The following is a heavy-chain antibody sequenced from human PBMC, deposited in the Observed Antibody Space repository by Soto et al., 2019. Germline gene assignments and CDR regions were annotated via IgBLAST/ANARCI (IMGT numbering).Heavy chain of an antibody. D-gene: IGHD6-6*01. J-gene: IGHJ6*02. CDR3: AKQRYSSSALSMDV. V-gene: IGHV3-23*01. CDR2: ISGSGGST. Sequence: GGSLRLSCAASGFTFSSYAMSWVRQAPGKGLEWVSAISGSGGSTYYADSVKGRFTISRDNSKNTLYLQMNSLRAEDTAVYYCAKQRYSSSALSMDVWGQGTTVTVSS. CDR1: GFTFSSYA.